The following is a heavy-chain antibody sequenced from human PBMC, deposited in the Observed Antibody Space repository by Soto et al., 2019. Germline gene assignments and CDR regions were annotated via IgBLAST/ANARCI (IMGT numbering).Heavy chain of an antibody. CDR1: GGSSSSYY. CDR3: ARDGAWSGPPFGMDV. D-gene: IGHD3-3*01. Sequence: TSETLSLTCTVSGGSSSSYYWSWIRQPAGKGLEWIGRIYTSGSTNYNPSLKSRVTMSVDTSKNQFSLKLSSVTAADTAVYYCARDGAWSGPPFGMDVWGQGTTVTVPS. V-gene: IGHV4-4*07. J-gene: IGHJ6*02. CDR2: IYTSGST.